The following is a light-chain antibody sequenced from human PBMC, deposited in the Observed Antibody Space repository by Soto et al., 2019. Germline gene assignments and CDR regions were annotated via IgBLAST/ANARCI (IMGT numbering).Light chain of an antibody. CDR2: STN. CDR1: SSNIGSKV. CDR3: ATWDDTLEGVV. Sequence: QSVLTQPPSASGTPGQRVTISCSGSSSNIGSKVVNWYQQVSGTAPKLLIYSTNQRPSGVPDRFSGSKSGTSASLAISGLQSEDEAAYYCATWDDTLEGVVFGGGTKLTVL. J-gene: IGLJ2*01. V-gene: IGLV1-44*01.